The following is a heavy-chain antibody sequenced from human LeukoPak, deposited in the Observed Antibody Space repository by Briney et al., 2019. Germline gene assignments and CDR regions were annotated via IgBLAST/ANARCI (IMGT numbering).Heavy chain of an antibody. J-gene: IGHJ4*02. CDR3: ARLVITTGYFDY. D-gene: IGHD3-22*01. CDR2: IYYSGST. Sequence: SETLSLTCTVSGGSIGSYYWSWIRQPPGKGLEWIGYIYYSGSTNYNPSLKSRVTISVDTSKNQFSLKLSSVTAADTAVYYCARLVITTGYFDYWGQGTLVTVSS. V-gene: IGHV4-59*08. CDR1: GGSIGSYY.